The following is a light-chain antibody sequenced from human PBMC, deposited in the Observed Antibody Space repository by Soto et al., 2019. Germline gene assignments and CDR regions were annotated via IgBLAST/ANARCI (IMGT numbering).Light chain of an antibody. V-gene: IGKV3-20*01. Sequence: EIVLTQSPGSLSLSPGERATLSCRASQSVTKNYLGWYQQKPGQAPRLLIYDASSRATGIPYRFSGSGSETYFTFTISRLEPEDLAIYYCHQYAHSPLPFGGGTKVEIK. CDR1: QSVTKNY. CDR3: HQYAHSPLP. CDR2: DAS. J-gene: IGKJ4*01.